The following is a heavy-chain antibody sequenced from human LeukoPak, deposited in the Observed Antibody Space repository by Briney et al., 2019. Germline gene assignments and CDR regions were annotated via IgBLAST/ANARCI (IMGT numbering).Heavy chain of an antibody. CDR2: INPSSGST. CDR3: ARDRALLWFGESYVDY. Sequence: GASVKVSCKASGYTFTSYYMHWVRQAPGQGLEWMGIINPSSGSTSYAQKFQGRVTMTRDTSTSTVYMELSSLRSEDTAVYYCARDRALLWFGESYVDYWGQGTLVTVSS. CDR1: GYTFTSYY. J-gene: IGHJ4*02. D-gene: IGHD3-10*01. V-gene: IGHV1-46*01.